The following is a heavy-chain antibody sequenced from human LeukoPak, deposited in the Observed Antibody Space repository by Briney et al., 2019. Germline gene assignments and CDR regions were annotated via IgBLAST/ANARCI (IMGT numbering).Heavy chain of an antibody. J-gene: IGHJ3*02. CDR2: INTNTGNP. CDR1: GYTFTSYA. CDR3: ARVIFTGTSLAFDI. V-gene: IGHV7-4-1*02. Sequence: ASVKVSCKASGYTFTSYAMNWVRQAPGQGLEWMRWINTNTGNPTYAQGFTGRFVFSLDTSVSTAYLQISSLKAEDTAVYYCARVIFTGTSLAFDIWGQGTMVTVSS. D-gene: IGHD1-7*01.